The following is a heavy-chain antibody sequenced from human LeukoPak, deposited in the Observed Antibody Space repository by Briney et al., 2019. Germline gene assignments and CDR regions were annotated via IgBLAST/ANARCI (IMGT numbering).Heavy chain of an antibody. Sequence: PGGPLRLSCAASGFTFSSYWMSWVRQAPGKGLEWVVNIKQDGSEKYYVDSVKGRFTISRDNAKTSLYLQMNSLRAEDTAVYYCARDLSGVAGYTYGRGIDYWGQGTLVTVSS. CDR1: GFTFSSYW. CDR2: IKQDGSEK. CDR3: ARDLSGVAGYTYGRGIDY. V-gene: IGHV3-7*01. J-gene: IGHJ4*02. D-gene: IGHD5-18*01.